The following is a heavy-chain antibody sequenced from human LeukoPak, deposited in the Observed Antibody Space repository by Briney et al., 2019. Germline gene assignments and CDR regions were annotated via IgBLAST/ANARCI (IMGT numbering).Heavy chain of an antibody. V-gene: IGHV3-53*01. CDR1: GFTVSGNY. Sequence: GGSLRLSCAASGFTVSGNYMSWVRQAPGKGLEWVSAIYSGGNTYYADSVKGRFTIFRDNSMNTLYLQMNSLRAEDTAMYYCARDPVDGSGSPFEGYWGQGTLVSVSS. D-gene: IGHD3-10*01. CDR3: ARDPVDGSGSPFEGY. CDR2: IYSGGNT. J-gene: IGHJ4*02.